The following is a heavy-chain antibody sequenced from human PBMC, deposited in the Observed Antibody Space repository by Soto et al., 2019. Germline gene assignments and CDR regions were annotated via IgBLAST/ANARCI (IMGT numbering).Heavy chain of an antibody. CDR3: AKGKRWLQTSDY. D-gene: IGHD5-12*01. Sequence: EVQLLDSGGGLVQPGGSLRLSCSASGFTFSTYAMSWVRRAPGKGLEWVSGISDSGGSTYYADSVKGRFTISRDNAKNTLYLQMNSLRAEDTAVYYCAKGKRWLQTSDYWGQGTLVTVSS. J-gene: IGHJ4*02. V-gene: IGHV3-23*01. CDR2: ISDSGGST. CDR1: GFTFSTYA.